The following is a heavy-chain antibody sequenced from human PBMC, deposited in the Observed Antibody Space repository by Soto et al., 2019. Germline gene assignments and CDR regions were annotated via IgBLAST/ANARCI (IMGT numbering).Heavy chain of an antibody. Sequence: PSETLSLTCSVSGGSISSYYWSWIRQPPGKGLEWIGYIYYSGSTNYNPSLKSRVTISVDTSKNQFSLKLSSVTAADTAVYYCAGNGGSTTDSWCRGTLLTVSS. CDR3: AGNGGSTTDS. V-gene: IGHV4-59*01. D-gene: IGHD3-16*01. CDR1: GGSISSYY. CDR2: IYYSGST. J-gene: IGHJ4*02.